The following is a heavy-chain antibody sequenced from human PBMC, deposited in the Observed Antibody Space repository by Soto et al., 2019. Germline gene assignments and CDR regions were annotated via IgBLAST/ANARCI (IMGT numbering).Heavy chain of an antibody. Sequence: QVQLVQSGAEVKKPGSSVKVSCKASGGTFSSYVISWVRQAPGQGLAWMGGIIPIFDTANYAQKFQDRVTITADESTSTAYMELRSLRSEDTAVYYCAGDSRAVVSEAARSYYYYGMDVWGQGTTVTVSS. V-gene: IGHV1-69*01. D-gene: IGHD2-21*01. CDR2: IIPIFDTA. J-gene: IGHJ6*02. CDR1: GGTFSSYV. CDR3: AGDSRAVVSEAARSYYYYGMDV.